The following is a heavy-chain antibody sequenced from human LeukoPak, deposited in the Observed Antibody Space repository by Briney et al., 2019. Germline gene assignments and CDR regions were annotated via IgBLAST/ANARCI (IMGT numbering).Heavy chain of an antibody. Sequence: PGRSLRLSCAASGFTFRSYGMHWVRQAPGKGLKWVAVISDDGNKKYYADSVKGRFTISRDSSKNTLYLQMNSLRVEDTAVYYCAKDNKRYSYDYWGQGTLVTVSS. CDR2: ISDDGNKK. CDR1: GFTFRSYG. V-gene: IGHV3-30*18. CDR3: AKDNKRYSYDY. J-gene: IGHJ4*02. D-gene: IGHD5-18*01.